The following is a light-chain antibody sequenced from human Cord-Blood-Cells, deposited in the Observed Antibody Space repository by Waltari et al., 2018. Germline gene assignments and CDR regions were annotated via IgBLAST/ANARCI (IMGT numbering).Light chain of an antibody. J-gene: IGKJ4*01. V-gene: IGKV4-1*01. CDR1: QSVLYSSNNKNY. CDR2: WAS. CDR3: QQYYSTPLT. Sequence: DIVMTQSPDSLAVSLGERATINCKSSQSVLYSSNNKNYLAWYQQKPGQPPKLLIYWASTRESGVPARLSGSGSGTDFTLTISSLQSDDVAVYYCQQYYSTPLTFGGGTKVEIK.